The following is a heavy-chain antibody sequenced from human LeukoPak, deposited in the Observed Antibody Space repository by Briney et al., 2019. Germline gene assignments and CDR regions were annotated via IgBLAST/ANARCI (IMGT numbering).Heavy chain of an antibody. D-gene: IGHD3-10*01. V-gene: IGHV4-30-4*07. J-gene: IGHJ5*02. Sequence: SETLSLTCAVSGGSISSGGYSWSWIRQPPGKGLEWIGYIYYSGSTYYNPSLKSRVTISVDTSKNQFSLKLSSVTAADTAVYYCARMGYGSGSYYMPPNHWFDPWGQGTLVTVSS. CDR3: ARMGYGSGSYYMPPNHWFDP. CDR2: IYYSGST. CDR1: GGSISSGGYS.